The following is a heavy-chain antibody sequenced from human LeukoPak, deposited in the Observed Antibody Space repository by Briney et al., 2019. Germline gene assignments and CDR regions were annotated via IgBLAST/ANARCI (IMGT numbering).Heavy chain of an antibody. Sequence: GGSLRVSCAASGFRFDNYWMSWVRQAPGKGLEWVANMKQDGSVKYYVDSVKGRFTISRDNARNAQYLQMTSLRPEDTAVYYCARIGYSSSSFDYWGQGTLVTVSS. J-gene: IGHJ4*02. D-gene: IGHD6-6*01. CDR2: MKQDGSVK. CDR1: GFRFDNYW. CDR3: ARIGYSSSSFDY. V-gene: IGHV3-7*01.